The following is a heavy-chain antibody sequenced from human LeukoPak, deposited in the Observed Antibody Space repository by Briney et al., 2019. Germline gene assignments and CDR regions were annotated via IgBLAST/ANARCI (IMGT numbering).Heavy chain of an antibody. J-gene: IGHJ4*02. CDR3: AKDSPLLPSYYFDY. CDR2: ISYDSSNY. CDR1: GFTLSTYA. Sequence: GGSLRLSCAASGFTLSTYAMHWVRQAPGRGLEWVAVISYDSSNYYYADSVKGRFTISRDNSRNSLYLQMNSLRAEDTAVYYCAKDSPLLPSYYFDYWGQGTLVTVSS. V-gene: IGHV3-30-3*01.